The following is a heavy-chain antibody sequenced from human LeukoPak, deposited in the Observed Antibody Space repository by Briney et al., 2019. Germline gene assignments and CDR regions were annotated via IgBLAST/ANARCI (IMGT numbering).Heavy chain of an antibody. V-gene: IGHV4-39*07. Sequence: PSETLSLTCTVSGGSISSSSYYWGWIRQPPGKGLEWIGEINHSGSTNYNPSLKSRVTISVDTSKNQFSLKLSSVTAADTAVYYCARPRMRQRKQLWLPYFDYWGQGTLVTVSS. D-gene: IGHD5-18*01. CDR3: ARPRMRQRKQLWLPYFDY. CDR2: INHSGST. J-gene: IGHJ4*02. CDR1: GGSISSSSYY.